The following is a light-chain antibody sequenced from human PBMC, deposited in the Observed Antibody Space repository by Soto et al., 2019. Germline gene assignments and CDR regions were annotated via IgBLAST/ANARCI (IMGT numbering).Light chain of an antibody. V-gene: IGKV3-15*01. CDR1: QSISSK. Sequence: EIVMTQSPATLSLSPGERATLSGWASQSISSKLAWYQHRPGQAPRLLIYDTSTRAAGIPARFSGSGSGTDFTLTISSLRSEDFAVYYCQQYNTWRSITFGQGTRLEIK. CDR2: DTS. J-gene: IGKJ5*01. CDR3: QQYNTWRSIT.